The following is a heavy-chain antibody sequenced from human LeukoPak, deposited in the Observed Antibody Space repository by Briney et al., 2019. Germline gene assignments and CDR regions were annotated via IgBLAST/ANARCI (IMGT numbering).Heavy chain of an antibody. CDR2: IRGRGGST. D-gene: IGHD2-15*01. CDR1: GFTFSSYA. Sequence: VGSLRLSCAASGFTFSSYAMSWVRQAPGKGLEWVSAIRGRGGSTYYADSVKGRFTISRDNSKNTLYLQMNSLRAEDTAVYYCAKKSQMGHCSGGSCYFDYWGQGTLVTVSS. V-gene: IGHV3-23*01. CDR3: AKKSQMGHCSGGSCYFDY. J-gene: IGHJ4*02.